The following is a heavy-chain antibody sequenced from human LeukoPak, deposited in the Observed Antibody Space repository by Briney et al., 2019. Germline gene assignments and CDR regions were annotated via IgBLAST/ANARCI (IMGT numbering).Heavy chain of an antibody. D-gene: IGHD6-13*01. CDR3: ARHQHQLVTGYDY. V-gene: IGHV4-59*08. CDR2: SCSSGST. CDR1: GGSISSNC. Sequence: SETRSLTCTVSGGSISSNCWNWIRQPPGKGLEWIGYSCSSGSTNYNPSLMSRVTISVDTSKKQFSLRLISVTAADTAVYYCARHQHQLVTGYDYWGQGTLVTVSS. J-gene: IGHJ4*02.